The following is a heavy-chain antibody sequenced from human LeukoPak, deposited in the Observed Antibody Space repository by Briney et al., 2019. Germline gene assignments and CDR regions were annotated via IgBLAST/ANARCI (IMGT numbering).Heavy chain of an antibody. CDR1: GFTFDDYA. Sequence: PGGSLRLSCAASGFTFDDYAMHWVRQAPGKGLEWVSGLSWNSGTIAYAESVKGRFTISRDNAKNSLYLRMNNLRPEDTAFYYCAKGSYAPYYLDSWGQGTLVTVSS. CDR3: AKGSYAPYYLDS. J-gene: IGHJ4*02. V-gene: IGHV3-9*01. CDR2: LSWNSGTI. D-gene: IGHD2-2*01.